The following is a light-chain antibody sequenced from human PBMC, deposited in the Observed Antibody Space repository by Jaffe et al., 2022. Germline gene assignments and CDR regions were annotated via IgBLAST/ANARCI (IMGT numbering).Light chain of an antibody. CDR3: SSYAGSNYYV. Sequence: QSALTQPPSASGSPGQSVTISCTGTSSDVGAYNYVSWYQQHPGKAPKLMIYEVSKRPSGVPDRFSGSKSGNTASLTVSGLQAEDEADYYCSSYAGSNYYVFGTGTIVTVL. CDR2: EVS. V-gene: IGLV2-8*01. CDR1: SSDVGAYNY. J-gene: IGLJ1*01.